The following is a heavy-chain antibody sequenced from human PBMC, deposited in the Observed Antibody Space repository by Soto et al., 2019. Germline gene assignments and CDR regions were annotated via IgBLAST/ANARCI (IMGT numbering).Heavy chain of an antibody. D-gene: IGHD3-22*01. Sequence: PGGSLRLSCTASGFTFGDYAMSWFRQAPGKGLEWVGFIRSKAYGGTTEYAASVKGRFTISRDDSKSIAYLQMNGLKTEDTAVYYCTRAILFYDSSGYYPYYFDYWGQGTLVTVSS. CDR2: IRSKAYGGTT. CDR3: TRAILFYDSSGYYPYYFDY. V-gene: IGHV3-49*03. J-gene: IGHJ4*02. CDR1: GFTFGDYA.